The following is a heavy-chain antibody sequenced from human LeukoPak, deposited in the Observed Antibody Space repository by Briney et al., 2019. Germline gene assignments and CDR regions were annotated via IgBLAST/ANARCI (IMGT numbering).Heavy chain of an antibody. D-gene: IGHD1-1*01. CDR3: AREEILEPDYYYYGMDV. J-gene: IGHJ6*02. CDR2: IYSGGST. V-gene: IGHV3-53*01. CDR1: GFTFSSYA. Sequence: GSLRLSCAASGFTFSSYAMSWVRQAPGKGLEWVSVIYSGGSTYYADSVKGRFTISRDNSKNTLYLQMNSLRAEDTAVYYCAREEILEPDYYYYGMDVWGQGTTVTVSS.